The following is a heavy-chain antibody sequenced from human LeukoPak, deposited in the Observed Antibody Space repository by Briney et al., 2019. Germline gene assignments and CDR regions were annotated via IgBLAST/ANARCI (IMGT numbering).Heavy chain of an antibody. Sequence: SETLSLTCTVSGGSISSYYWSWIRQPPGKGLEWIGYIYYSGSTNYNPSLKSRVTISVDTSKNQFSLKLSSVTAADTAVYYCARGSYYYDSSGYRGYYFDYWGQGTLVTVSS. V-gene: IGHV4-59*01. CDR2: IYYSGST. D-gene: IGHD3-22*01. CDR1: GGSISSYY. CDR3: ARGSYYYDSSGYRGYYFDY. J-gene: IGHJ4*02.